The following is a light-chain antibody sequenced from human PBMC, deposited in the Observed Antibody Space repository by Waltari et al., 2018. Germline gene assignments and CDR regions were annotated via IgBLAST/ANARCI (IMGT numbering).Light chain of an antibody. CDR1: QSISSW. CDR2: EAS. CDR3: QHYASALT. J-gene: IGKJ4*01. Sequence: DIQMTQSPSTLSASVGDRVTITCRASQSISSWLAWYQQKPGRAPKLLIYEASTLDSGVPSRFSGSGSGTEFTLTISSLQPDDFATYYCQHYASALTFGGGTKMEVK. V-gene: IGKV1-5*03.